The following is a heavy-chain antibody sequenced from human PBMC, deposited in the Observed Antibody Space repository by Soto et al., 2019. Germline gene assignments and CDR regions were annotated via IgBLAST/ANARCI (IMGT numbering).Heavy chain of an antibody. CDR3: TRDRPYDILTGYPPYYYYYMDV. J-gene: IGHJ6*03. D-gene: IGHD3-9*01. CDR1: GFTFGDYA. CDR2: IRSKAYGGTT. Sequence: GGSLRLSCTASGFTFGDYAMSWFRQAPGKGLEWVGFIRSKAYGGTTEYAASVKGRFTISRDDSKSIAYMKMNSLKTDDPAVYYCTRDRPYDILTGYPPYYYYYMDVWGKGTTVTVSS. V-gene: IGHV3-49*03.